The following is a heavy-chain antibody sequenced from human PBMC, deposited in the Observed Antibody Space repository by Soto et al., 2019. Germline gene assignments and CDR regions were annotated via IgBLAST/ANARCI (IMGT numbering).Heavy chain of an antibody. CDR1: GDRISRDKW. CDR2: IHPSGRT. V-gene: IGHV4-4*02. J-gene: IGHJ4*02. Sequence: QVQMQESGPGLVKPSGTLSLTCAVTGDRISRDKWWTWVRQPPGKGLEWIGEIHPSGRTTYNPSLKSRATMAVDKSNYQFSLHLRSVIAADTAVAYCARGGDWSFDYWGQGTLVTVSS. D-gene: IGHD2-21*02. CDR3: ARGGDWSFDY.